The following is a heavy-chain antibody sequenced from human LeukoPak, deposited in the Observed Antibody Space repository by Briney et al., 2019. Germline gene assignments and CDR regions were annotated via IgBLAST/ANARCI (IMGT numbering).Heavy chain of an antibody. CDR1: GFTFNRYW. CDR2: IKQDGSAK. Sequence: PGGSERLSCAASGFTFNRYWMSWLRQAPGKELQWVANIKQDGSAKYYVDSVKGRFTISRDNAKNSLYLQMNSLRAEDTAVYYCARVEASGYDYGAFDYWGQGTLVTVSS. D-gene: IGHD5-12*01. CDR3: ARVEASGYDYGAFDY. V-gene: IGHV3-7*01. J-gene: IGHJ4*02.